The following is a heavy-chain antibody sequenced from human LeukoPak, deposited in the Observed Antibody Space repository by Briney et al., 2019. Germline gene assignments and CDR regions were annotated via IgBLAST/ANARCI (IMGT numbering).Heavy chain of an antibody. J-gene: IGHJ3*02. CDR1: GGSISSNSYY. Sequence: SETLSLTCTVSGGSISSNSYYWGWIRQPPGKGLEWIGSIYYSGSTYYNPSLKSRLTISVDTYKNQFSLKLSSVTAADTAVYYCARHRRYFDWYRVAFDIWGQGTMVTVSS. V-gene: IGHV4-39*01. CDR2: IYYSGST. CDR3: ARHRRYFDWYRVAFDI. D-gene: IGHD3-9*01.